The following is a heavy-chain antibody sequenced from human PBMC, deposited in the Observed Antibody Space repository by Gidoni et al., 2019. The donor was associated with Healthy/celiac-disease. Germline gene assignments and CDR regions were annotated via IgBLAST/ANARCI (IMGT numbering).Heavy chain of an antibody. D-gene: IGHD4-4*01. CDR2: IKSKTDGGTT. CDR1: GFTFSNAW. V-gene: IGHV3-15*01. J-gene: IGHJ6*02. CDR3: TTDPILLNDYSKDGYYYYGMDV. Sequence: EVQLVESGGGLVKPGGSLRLSCAASGFTFSNAWMSWVRHAPGKGLEWVGRIKSKTDGGTTDYAAPVKGRFTISRDDSKNTLYLQMNSLKTEDTAVYYCTTDPILLNDYSKDGYYYYGMDVWGQGTTVTVSS.